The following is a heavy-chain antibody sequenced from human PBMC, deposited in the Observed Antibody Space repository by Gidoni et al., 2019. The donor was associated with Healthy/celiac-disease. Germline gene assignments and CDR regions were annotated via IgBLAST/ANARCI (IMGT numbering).Heavy chain of an antibody. D-gene: IGHD3-3*01. V-gene: IGHV1-69*04. Sequence: QVQLVQSGAEVKKPGSSVKVSCKASGGTFSSYAISWVRQAPGQGLEWMGRIIPILGIANYAQKFQGRVTITADKSTSTAYMELSSLRSEDTAVYYCARGGDFWSGYYGALPVDYWGQGTLVTVSS. CDR2: IIPILGIA. CDR3: ARGGDFWSGYYGALPVDY. CDR1: GGTFSSYA. J-gene: IGHJ4*02.